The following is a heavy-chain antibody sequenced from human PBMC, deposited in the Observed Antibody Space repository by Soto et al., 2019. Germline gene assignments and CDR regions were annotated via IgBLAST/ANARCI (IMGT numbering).Heavy chain of an antibody. J-gene: IGHJ4*02. CDR3: ARDSRDIAAAGTLADY. D-gene: IGHD6-13*01. Sequence: LXLSWTASRFTFSIYSMNWVRQAPGKGLEWVSSISSSSSYIYYADSVKGRFTISRDNAKNSLYLQMNSLRAEDTAVYYCARDSRDIAAAGTLADYWGQGALVTVSS. CDR2: ISSSSSYI. CDR1: RFTFSIYS. V-gene: IGHV3-21*01.